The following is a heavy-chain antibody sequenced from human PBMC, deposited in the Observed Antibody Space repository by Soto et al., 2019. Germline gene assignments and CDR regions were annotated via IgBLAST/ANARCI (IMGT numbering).Heavy chain of an antibody. CDR3: ARRRGNYPITEFLQY. CDR2: INPNNGGT. Sequence: QVRLVQSGAEVKRPGASVRVACETSGYTFIGYYVHWVRQAPGQELEWMGWINPNNGGTKYSQKFQGRVTMTRDTSINTAYMELSRLTTDDTAVYSCARRRGNYPITEFLQYWGQGTLVTVSS. CDR1: GYTFIGYY. V-gene: IGHV1-2*02. D-gene: IGHD3-10*01. J-gene: IGHJ1*01.